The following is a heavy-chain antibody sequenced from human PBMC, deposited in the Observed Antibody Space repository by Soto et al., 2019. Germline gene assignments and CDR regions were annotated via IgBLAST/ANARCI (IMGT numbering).Heavy chain of an antibody. CDR2: IHEDKNAK. Sequence: EVRLVESGGGLVQPGGSLRLSCEASGFTFSSRWMTWVRQGPGKGLEWVANIHEDKNAKDYVDSVKGRFTISRDNAKNSRYLPMNSLRDEDTAVYYCATHDGPAAAGLVLDFWGQGALVIVSS. J-gene: IGHJ4*02. CDR3: ATHDGPAAAGLVLDF. CDR1: GFTFSSRW. D-gene: IGHD6-25*01. V-gene: IGHV3-7*02.